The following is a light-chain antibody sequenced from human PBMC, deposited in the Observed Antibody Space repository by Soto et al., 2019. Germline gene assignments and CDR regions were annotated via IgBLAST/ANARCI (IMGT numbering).Light chain of an antibody. Sequence: DIQMTQSPSSLSASVGDRVTISCRASQSISNYLNWYQQKPGTAPKLLIYAASSLQSGVPSRFSGSGSATDFTLTISSLQIEDFATYFCQQSDSPPQTFGQGTKVEIK. V-gene: IGKV1-39*01. CDR3: QQSDSPPQT. J-gene: IGKJ1*01. CDR2: AAS. CDR1: QSISNY.